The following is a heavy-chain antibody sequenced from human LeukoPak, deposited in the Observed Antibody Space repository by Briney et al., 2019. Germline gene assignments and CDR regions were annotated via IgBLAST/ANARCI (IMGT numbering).Heavy chain of an antibody. Sequence: GASVKVSCKASGYTFTGHYIHWVRQAPGQGLEWMGWINPKNAGTNYAQKFQGRVTMTRDMSTSTVYMELSSLRSEDTAVYYCARVGVDTATPRGAFDIWGQGTMVTVSS. J-gene: IGHJ3*02. D-gene: IGHD5-18*01. CDR1: GYTFTGHY. CDR3: ARVGVDTATPRGAFDI. CDR2: INPKNAGT. V-gene: IGHV1-2*02.